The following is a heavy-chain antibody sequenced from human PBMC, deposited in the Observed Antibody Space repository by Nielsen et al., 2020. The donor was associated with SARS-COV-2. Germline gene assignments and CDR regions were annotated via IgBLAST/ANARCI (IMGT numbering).Heavy chain of an antibody. CDR1: GGSISSSSYY. Sequence: SETLSLTCTVSGGSISSSSYYWGWIRQPPGKGLEWIGSIYYSGSTYYNPSLKSRVTISVDTSKNQFSLKLSSVTAADTAVYYCARDLPLEAALDYWGQGTLVTVSS. D-gene: IGHD6-6*01. V-gene: IGHV4-39*07. CDR2: IYYSGST. CDR3: ARDLPLEAALDY. J-gene: IGHJ4*02.